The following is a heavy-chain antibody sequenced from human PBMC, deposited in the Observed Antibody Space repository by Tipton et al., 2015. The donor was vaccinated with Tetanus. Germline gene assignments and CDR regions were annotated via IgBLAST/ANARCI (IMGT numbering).Heavy chain of an antibody. D-gene: IGHD3-3*01. Sequence: SLRLSCKASGFTFSDYFMSWIRQAPGKGLEWVSAISGSGGSTYYADSVKGRFTISRDNSKNTLYLQMNSLRAEDTAVYYCAKATPPNYDFWSGYAYGMDVWGQGTTVTVSS. CDR2: ISGSGGST. CDR3: AKATPPNYDFWSGYAYGMDV. CDR1: GFTFSDYF. V-gene: IGHV3-23*01. J-gene: IGHJ6*02.